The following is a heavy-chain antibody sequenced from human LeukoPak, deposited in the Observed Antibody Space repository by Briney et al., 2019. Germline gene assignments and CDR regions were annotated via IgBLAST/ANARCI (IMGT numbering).Heavy chain of an antibody. CDR1: GFTFSSYW. Sequence: GSLRLSCAASGFTFSSYWMHWVRQAPGKGLVWVSRINSDGSSTSYADSAKGRFTISRDNAKNTLYLQMNSLRAEDTAAYYCARVCDNYDFWSGYENAFDIWGQGTMVTVSS. D-gene: IGHD3-3*01. CDR2: INSDGSST. V-gene: IGHV3-74*01. J-gene: IGHJ3*02. CDR3: ARVCDNYDFWSGYENAFDI.